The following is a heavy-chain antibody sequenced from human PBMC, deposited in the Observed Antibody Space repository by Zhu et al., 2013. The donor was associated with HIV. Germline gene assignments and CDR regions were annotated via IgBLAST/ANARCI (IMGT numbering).Heavy chain of an antibody. Sequence: QVQLQQWGAGLLKPSETLSLTCAVYGGSFSGYYWSWIRQPPGKGLEWIGEINHSGSTNYNPSLKSRVTISVDTSKNQFSLKLSSVTAADTAVYYCARGGSLWFGELFIDNWFDPWGQGTLVTVSS. CDR2: INHSGST. J-gene: IGHJ5*02. CDR1: GGSFSGYY. CDR3: ARGGSLWFGELFIDNWFDP. D-gene: IGHD3-10*01. V-gene: IGHV4-34*01.